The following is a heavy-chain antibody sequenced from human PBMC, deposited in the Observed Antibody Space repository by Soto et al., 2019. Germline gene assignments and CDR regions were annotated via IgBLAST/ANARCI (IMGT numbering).Heavy chain of an antibody. CDR2: ISSCGSSV. Sequence: PGGSLRLSCAASRFTFSTYEMHWVRQAPGKGLEWVSCISSCGSSVYYADSVKGRFTISRDNSRNSLYLQMNSLRDEDTALYYCVRYCSSTLCNGVATRTFDYWGQGALVTVSS. CDR1: RFTFSTYE. J-gene: IGHJ4*02. D-gene: IGHD5-12*01. V-gene: IGHV3-48*03. CDR3: VRYCSSTLCNGVATRTFDY.